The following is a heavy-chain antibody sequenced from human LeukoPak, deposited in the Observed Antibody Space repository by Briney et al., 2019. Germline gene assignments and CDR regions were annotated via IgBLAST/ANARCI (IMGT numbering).Heavy chain of an antibody. J-gene: IGHJ4*02. V-gene: IGHV3-33*01. Sequence: GRSLSLSCAASGFTFSSYGMHWVRQAPGKGLEWVALIWFDGSNKYYADSVKGRFTISRDNSKNTLYLQMNSLRAEDTAVYYCAMIIHGSGSYFDYWGQGTLVTVSS. CDR1: GFTFSSYG. CDR2: IWFDGSNK. D-gene: IGHD3-10*01. CDR3: AMIIHGSGSYFDY.